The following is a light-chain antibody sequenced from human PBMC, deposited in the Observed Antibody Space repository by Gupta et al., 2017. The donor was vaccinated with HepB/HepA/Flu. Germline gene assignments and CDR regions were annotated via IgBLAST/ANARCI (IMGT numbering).Light chain of an antibody. CDR3: SSYTTISTRI. Sequence: QSALPQPASVSGSPGQSITISCTGTSSDIGAYNYVSWFQQHPGQVPKLMIYDVDNRPSGVSNRFSGSKSGNTASLTISGLQTEDEADYYCSSYTTISTRIFGGGTRLTVL. J-gene: IGLJ2*01. V-gene: IGLV2-14*03. CDR2: DVD. CDR1: SSDIGAYNY.